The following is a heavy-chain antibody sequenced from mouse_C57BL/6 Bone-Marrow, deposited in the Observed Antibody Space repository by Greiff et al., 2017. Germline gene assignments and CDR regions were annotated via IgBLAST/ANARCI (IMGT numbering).Heavy chain of an antibody. Sequence: DVMLVESGGGLVKPGGSLKLSCAASGFTFSSYAMSWVRQTPEKRLEWVATISDGGSYTYYPDNVKGRVTISRDNAKNNLYLQMSHLKSEDTAMYYCAREASYYSYYYAMDYWGQGTSVTVSS. CDR3: AREASYYSYYYAMDY. V-gene: IGHV5-4*01. CDR1: GFTFSSYA. CDR2: ISDGGSYT. J-gene: IGHJ4*01. D-gene: IGHD2-12*01.